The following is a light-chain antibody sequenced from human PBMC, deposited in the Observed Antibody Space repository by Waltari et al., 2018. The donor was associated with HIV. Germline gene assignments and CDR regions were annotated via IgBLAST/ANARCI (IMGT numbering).Light chain of an antibody. J-gene: IGLJ3*02. V-gene: IGLV2-11*01. CDR2: EVI. CDR3: CSYAGTYTYVL. Sequence: QSALTQPRSVSGSPGQSVTISCTGTSSDVGGYDSVSWYLQHPGKVPKLIIYEVIKRPSGVPDRFSCAKSCNTASLTISGLQTEDEADYFCCSYAGTYTYVLFGGGTKLTVL. CDR1: SSDVGGYDS.